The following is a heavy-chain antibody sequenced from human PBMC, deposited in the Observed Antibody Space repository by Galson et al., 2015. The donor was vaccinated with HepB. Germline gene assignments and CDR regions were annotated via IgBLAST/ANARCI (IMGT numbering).Heavy chain of an antibody. V-gene: IGHV3-30-3*01. CDR3: ARDIPTYYYDSSSTVDC. CDR1: GFTFSSYA. J-gene: IGHJ4*02. Sequence: SLRLSCAASGFTFSSYAMHWVRQAPGKGLEWVAVISYDGSNKYYADSVKGRFTISRDNSKNTLYLQMNSLRAEDTAVYYCARDIPTYYYDSSSTVDCWGQGTLSPSPQ. CDR2: ISYDGSNK. D-gene: IGHD3-22*01.